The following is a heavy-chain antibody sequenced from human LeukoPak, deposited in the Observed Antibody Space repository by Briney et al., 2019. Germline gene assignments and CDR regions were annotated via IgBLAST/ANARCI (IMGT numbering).Heavy chain of an antibody. V-gene: IGHV3-48*03. J-gene: IGHJ3*02. Sequence: GGSLRLSCAASGFTFSSYEMNWVRQAPGKGLEWVSYISSSGSTIYYADSVKGRFTISRDNAKNSLYLQMNSLRAEDTAVYYCARDPPGAFDIWGQGTMVTVSS. CDR1: GFTFSSYE. CDR2: ISSSGSTI. CDR3: ARDPPGAFDI.